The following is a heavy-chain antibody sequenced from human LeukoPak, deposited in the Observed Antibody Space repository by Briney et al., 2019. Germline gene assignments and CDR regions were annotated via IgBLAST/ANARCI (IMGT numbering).Heavy chain of an antibody. D-gene: IGHD1-14*01. Sequence: GASVKVSCKASGYTFTSYYMHWVRQAPGQGLEWMGIVNPSGGSTSYAQKFQGRVTMTRDTSTSTVYMEVSSLRSEDTAVYYCARGHASPGDFDYWGQGTLVTVSS. CDR3: ARGHASPGDFDY. J-gene: IGHJ4*02. V-gene: IGHV1-46*01. CDR2: VNPSGGST. CDR1: GYTFTSYY.